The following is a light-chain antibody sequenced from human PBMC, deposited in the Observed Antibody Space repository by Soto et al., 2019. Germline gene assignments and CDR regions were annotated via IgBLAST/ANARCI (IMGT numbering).Light chain of an antibody. V-gene: IGKV1-12*01. CDR2: ATS. CDR1: EGVASW. Sequence: DVQMSQSPSSVSASVGDRVTITCRASEGVASWLAWYQQKPGKAPKLLISATSSLQSGVPSRFSGSGFGTDFTLTITSLQPEDFATYFCQQANTFPPTFGPGTTVDIK. J-gene: IGKJ3*01. CDR3: QQANTFPPT.